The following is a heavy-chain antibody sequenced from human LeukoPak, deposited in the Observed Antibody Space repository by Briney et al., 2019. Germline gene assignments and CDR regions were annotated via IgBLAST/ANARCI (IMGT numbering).Heavy chain of an antibody. CDR3: ARTVPGYFFDY. V-gene: IGHV3-74*01. D-gene: IGHD3-10*01. J-gene: IGHJ4*02. Sequence: GGSLRLSCAASGFTFSSYWMHWVRQAPGKGLVWVSRINTDGSSTSYADSVKGRFTISRDNAKNMLYLQMNSLRAEDTAVYYCARTVPGYFFDYWGQGTLVTVSS. CDR1: GFTFSSYW. CDR2: INTDGSST.